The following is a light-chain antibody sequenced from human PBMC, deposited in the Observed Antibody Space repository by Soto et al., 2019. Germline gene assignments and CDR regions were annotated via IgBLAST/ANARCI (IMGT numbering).Light chain of an antibody. J-gene: IGKJ1*01. CDR3: QQYNNWPWT. Sequence: EIVMTQSPATLSVSPGERATLSCRASQRVGSNLAWYQQKPGQAPRLLVYGASTRATGIPVRYSGSGSGTEFTLTSNSLQSEDVAVYYCQQYNNWPWTFAQGTKVEIK. CDR1: QRVGSN. CDR2: GAS. V-gene: IGKV3-15*01.